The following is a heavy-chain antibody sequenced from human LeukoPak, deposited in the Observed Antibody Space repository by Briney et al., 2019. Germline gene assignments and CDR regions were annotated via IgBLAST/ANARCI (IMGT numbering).Heavy chain of an antibody. D-gene: IGHD4-17*01. CDR2: FSGSTTNI. Sequence: GGSLRHSRAPSRFTLSIYTMNSVPPAPGRRLECVSSFSGSTTNILYVNSVKGRFTGSRDNGKNPLYLQMNSLRAEDTAVYYCARDGGDYVYYFDTWGQGTLVTVSS. CDR1: RFTLSIYT. V-gene: IGHV3-21*01. J-gene: IGHJ4*02. CDR3: ARDGGDYVYYFDT.